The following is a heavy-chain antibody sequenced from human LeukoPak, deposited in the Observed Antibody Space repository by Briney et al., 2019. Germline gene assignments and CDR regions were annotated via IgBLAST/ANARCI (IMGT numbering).Heavy chain of an antibody. V-gene: IGHV3-33*01. CDR3: ARDIYSSGWYSLNYGMDV. CDR2: IWYDGSSK. J-gene: IGHJ6*02. Sequence: GRSLRLSCAASGFTFSSYGMHWVRQAPGKGLEWVAVIWYDGSSKYYADSVKGRFTISRDNSKNTLYLQMNSLRAEDTAVYYCARDIYSSGWYSLNYGMDVWGQGTTVTVSS. CDR1: GFTFSSYG. D-gene: IGHD6-19*01.